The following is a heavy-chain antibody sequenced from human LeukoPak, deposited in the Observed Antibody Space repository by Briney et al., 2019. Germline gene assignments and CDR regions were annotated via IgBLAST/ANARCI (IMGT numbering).Heavy chain of an antibody. CDR2: INHSGST. J-gene: IGHJ4*02. CDR1: GGSISNGDHY. D-gene: IGHD5-24*01. Sequence: PSETLSLTCTVSGGSISNGDHYWSWIRQPPGKGLEWIGEINHSGSTNYNPSLKSRVTISVDTSKNQFPLKLSSVTAADTAVYYCARGGRWLHSHFDYWGQGTLVTVSS. V-gene: IGHV4-39*06. CDR3: ARGGRWLHSHFDY.